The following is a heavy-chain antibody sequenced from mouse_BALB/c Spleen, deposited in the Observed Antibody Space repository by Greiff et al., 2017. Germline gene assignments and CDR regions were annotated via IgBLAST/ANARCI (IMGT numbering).Heavy chain of an antibody. CDR3: ARDGWLLPYCYAMDY. Sequence: EVKLVESGGGLVQPGGSLRLSCATSGFTFTDYYMSWVRQPPGKALEWLGFIRNKANGYTTEYSASVKGRFTISRDNSQSILYLQMNTLRAEDSATYYCARDGWLLPYCYAMDYWGQGTSVTVSS. CDR2: IRNKANGYTT. J-gene: IGHJ4*01. V-gene: IGHV7-3*02. D-gene: IGHD2-3*01. CDR1: GFTFTDYY.